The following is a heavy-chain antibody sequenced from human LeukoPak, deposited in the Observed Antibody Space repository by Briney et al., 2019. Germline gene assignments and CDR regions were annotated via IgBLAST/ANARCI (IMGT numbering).Heavy chain of an antibody. J-gene: IGHJ4*02. V-gene: IGHV4-59*12. Sequence: SETLSLTCTVSGGSISSYYWSWIRQPPGKGLEWIGYIYYSGSTNYNPSLKSRVTISVDTSKNQFSLKLSSVTAADTAVYYCARVAYSGYDYRGYFDYWGQGTLVTVSS. D-gene: IGHD5-12*01. CDR2: IYYSGST. CDR3: ARVAYSGYDYRGYFDY. CDR1: GGSISSYY.